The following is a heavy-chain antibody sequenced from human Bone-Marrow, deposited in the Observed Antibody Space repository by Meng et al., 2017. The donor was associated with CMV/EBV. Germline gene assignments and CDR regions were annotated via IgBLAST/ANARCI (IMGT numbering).Heavy chain of an antibody. CDR2: INSDGSST. V-gene: IGHV3-74*01. D-gene: IGHD3-3*01. CDR3: ARDPLRFLEWLDAFDI. CDR1: GFTFSSYW. Sequence: GESLKISCAASGFTFSSYWMHWVRQAPGKGLVWVSRINSDGSSTSYADSVKGRFTISRDNAKNTLYLQMNSLRAEDTAVYYCARDPLRFLEWLDAFDIWGQGTMVTVSS. J-gene: IGHJ3*02.